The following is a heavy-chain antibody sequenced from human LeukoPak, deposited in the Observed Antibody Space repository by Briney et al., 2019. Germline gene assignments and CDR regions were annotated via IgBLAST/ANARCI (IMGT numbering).Heavy chain of an antibody. CDR1: GFTSSSYA. CDR2: ISYDGSNK. J-gene: IGHJ4*02. V-gene: IGHV3-30*04. Sequence: GGSLRLSCAASGFTSSSYAMHWVRQAPGKGLEWVAVISYDGSNKYYADSVKGRFTISRDNSQNTLYLQMDSLRAEDTAVYYCARGEYYDYVWGSYRYRYFDYWGQGTLVTVSS. D-gene: IGHD3-16*02. CDR3: ARGEYYDYVWGSYRYRYFDY.